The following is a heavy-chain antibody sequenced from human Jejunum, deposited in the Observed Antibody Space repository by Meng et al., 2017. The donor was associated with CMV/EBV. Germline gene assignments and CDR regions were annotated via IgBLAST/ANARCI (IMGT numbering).Heavy chain of an antibody. CDR2: IDPNTGNP. J-gene: IGHJ4*02. CDR3: ARDSPLDGYSLLDY. CDR1: GYTFTSYA. Sequence: QVQPVQSGSELKPPGAPGKVPCRPSGYTFTSYAINWVRQAPGQGPDWMGWIDPNTGNPTYDQGFTGRFVFSLDTSVSTAYLQINSLRADDTAVYYCARDSPLDGYSLLDYWGQGTLVTVSS. D-gene: IGHD5-24*01. V-gene: IGHV7-4-1*02.